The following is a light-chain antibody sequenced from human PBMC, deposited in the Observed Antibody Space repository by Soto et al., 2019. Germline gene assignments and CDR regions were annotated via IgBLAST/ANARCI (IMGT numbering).Light chain of an antibody. J-gene: IGLJ1*01. Sequence: QSVLTQPPSASGTPGQRVTISCSGSSSNIGSNTVNWYQQLPGTAPKLLIYSNKQRPSGVPDRFSGSKSGPSASLAISGLQSEDEADYDCAAWDDSLNGYVFGTGTKLTVL. V-gene: IGLV1-44*01. CDR1: SSNIGSNT. CDR2: SNK. CDR3: AAWDDSLNGYV.